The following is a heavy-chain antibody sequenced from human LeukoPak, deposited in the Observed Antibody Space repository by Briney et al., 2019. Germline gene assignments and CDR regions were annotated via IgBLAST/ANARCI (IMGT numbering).Heavy chain of an antibody. V-gene: IGHV4-59*08. Sequence: SETLSLTCTVSGGSISSYYWSWIRQPPGKGLEWIGYIYYSGSTNYNPSLKSRVIISVDTSKNQFSLKLSSVTAADTAVYYCARHLGRARGYSYGYVRIYDAFDIWGQGTMVTVSS. D-gene: IGHD5-18*01. CDR3: ARHLGRARGYSYGYVRIYDAFDI. J-gene: IGHJ3*02. CDR2: IYYSGST. CDR1: GGSISSYY.